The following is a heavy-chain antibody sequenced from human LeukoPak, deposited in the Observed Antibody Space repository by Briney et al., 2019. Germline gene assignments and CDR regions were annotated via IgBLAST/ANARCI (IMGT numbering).Heavy chain of an antibody. CDR2: ISAYNGNT. Sequence: ASVKVSCKASGYTFTSYGISWVRQAPGQGLEWMGWISAYNGNTNYAQKLQGRVTMTTDTSTSTAYMELSSLRSEDTAVYYCATDLRPGNAFDIWGQGTMVTVSS. V-gene: IGHV1-18*01. CDR1: GYTFTSYG. J-gene: IGHJ3*02. CDR3: ATDLRPGNAFDI.